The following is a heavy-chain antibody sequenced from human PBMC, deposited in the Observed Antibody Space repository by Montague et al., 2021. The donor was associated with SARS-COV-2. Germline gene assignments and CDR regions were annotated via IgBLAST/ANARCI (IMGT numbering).Heavy chain of an antibody. V-gene: IGHV4-59*08. CDR3: TRHERFDYYYGMDV. J-gene: IGHJ6*02. Sequence: SETLSLTCTVSGVSISTDYWTWIRQPPGKGLEWIGYITYSWATNYNPSLTSRVTMSLYTSKNQVSLKVSSVTATDTAAYYCTRHERFDYYYGMDVWGRGTPVTVSS. D-gene: IGHD3-10*01. CDR1: GVSISTDY. CDR2: ITYSWAT.